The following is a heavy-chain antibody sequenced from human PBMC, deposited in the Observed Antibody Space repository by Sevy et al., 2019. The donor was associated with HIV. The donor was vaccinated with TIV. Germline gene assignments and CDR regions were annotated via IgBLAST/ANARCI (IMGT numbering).Heavy chain of an antibody. J-gene: IGHJ4*02. CDR3: ARVAVEYCTDDCYHRFDY. Sequence: VGSLRLSCAASGFTFTLYAIHWVRQAPGNGLEWVALISYSGTNKYYADSVKGRFTISRDDSKNTAYLQMNNLRTDDTAVYYCARVAVEYCTDDCYHRFDYWGQGTQVTVSS. CDR1: GFTFTLYA. V-gene: IGHV3-30-3*01. CDR2: ISYSGTNK. D-gene: IGHD2-21*02.